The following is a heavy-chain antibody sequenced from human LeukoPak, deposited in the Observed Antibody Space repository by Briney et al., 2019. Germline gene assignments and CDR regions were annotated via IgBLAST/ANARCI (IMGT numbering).Heavy chain of an antibody. J-gene: IGHJ5*02. CDR1: GFTFSSYW. CDR2: IKQDGSEK. Sequence: GGSLRLSCAASGFTFSSYWMSWVRQAPGKGLEWVANIKQDGSEKYYVDSVKGRFTISRDNAKNSLYLQMNSLRAEDTAVYYCARGIATGIDFFDPWGQGTLVTVSS. CDR3: ARGIATGIDFFDP. D-gene: IGHD6-13*01. V-gene: IGHV3-7*01.